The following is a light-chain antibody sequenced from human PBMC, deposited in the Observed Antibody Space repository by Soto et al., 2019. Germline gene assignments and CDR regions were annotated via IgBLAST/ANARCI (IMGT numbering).Light chain of an antibody. CDR3: QQANSFPLT. V-gene: IGKV1-12*01. J-gene: IGKJ4*01. CDR2: AAS. Sequence: DLKMTQSPSSLSASVGDIITITCRASQAIGSWLAWYQQKPGKAPQLLLYAASSLQRGVPSRFSGSGSGSDFTLTISSLQPEDFATYYCQQANSFPLTFGGGTKVDIK. CDR1: QAIGSW.